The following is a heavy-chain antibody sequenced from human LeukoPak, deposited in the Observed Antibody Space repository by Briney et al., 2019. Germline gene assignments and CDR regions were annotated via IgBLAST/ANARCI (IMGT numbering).Heavy chain of an antibody. CDR1: GYSFTTFW. V-gene: IGHV5-51*01. CDR3: VRSRGYSYGYSYYLDY. Sequence: RGESLKISCKGSGYSFTTFWIGWVRQMPGKGLEWMGIIYPGDSETRYSPSFQGQVTISADKSISTAYLQWSSLKASDTAMYYCVRSRGYSYGYSYYLDYRGQGTLVTVSS. J-gene: IGHJ4*02. D-gene: IGHD5-18*01. CDR2: IYPGDSET.